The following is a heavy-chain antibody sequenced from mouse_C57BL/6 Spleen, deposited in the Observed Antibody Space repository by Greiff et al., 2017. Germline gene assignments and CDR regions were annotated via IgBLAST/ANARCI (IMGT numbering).Heavy chain of an antibody. CDR2: ISYDGSN. Sequence: VQLKESGPGLVKPSQSLSLTCSVTGYSITSGYYWNWIRQFPGKKLEWLGYISYDGSNNYNPSRKKRISFTRYTSKNQFFLKLNSVTTADTPTSHCARDLYCGGNSDVWGPETTVTVSS. D-gene: IGHD2-12*01. V-gene: IGHV3-6*01. J-gene: IGHJ1*01. CDR3: ARDLYCGGNSDV. CDR1: GYSITSGYY.